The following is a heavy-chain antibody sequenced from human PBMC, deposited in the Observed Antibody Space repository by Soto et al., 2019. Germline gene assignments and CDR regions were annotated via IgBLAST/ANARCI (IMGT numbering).Heavy chain of an antibody. CDR1: GYTFTSYA. CDR3: ARAPYSRGWYGVDY. Sequence: QVQLVQSGAEVKKPGASVKVSCKASGYTFTSYAMHWVRQAPGQRLEWMGWINAGNGNTKYSQKFQGRVTITRDTSASTAYMELSSLRSEDTAVYYCARAPYSRGWYGVDYWGQGTLVTVST. V-gene: IGHV1-3*01. CDR2: INAGNGNT. D-gene: IGHD6-19*01. J-gene: IGHJ4*02.